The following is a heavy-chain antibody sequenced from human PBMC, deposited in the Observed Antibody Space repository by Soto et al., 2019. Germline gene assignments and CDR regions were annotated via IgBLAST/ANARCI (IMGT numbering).Heavy chain of an antibody. V-gene: IGHV3-23*01. Sequence: PGESLSLSCAASGFTFSSYAMSWVRRAPGKGLEWVSAISGSGGSTYYADSVKGRFTISRDNSKNTLYLQMNSLRAEDTAVYYCAKYKYDILTGYYKAPDYYDYMDVWGKGTTVTVSS. D-gene: IGHD3-9*01. J-gene: IGHJ6*03. CDR1: GFTFSSYA. CDR2: ISGSGGST. CDR3: AKYKYDILTGYYKAPDYYDYMDV.